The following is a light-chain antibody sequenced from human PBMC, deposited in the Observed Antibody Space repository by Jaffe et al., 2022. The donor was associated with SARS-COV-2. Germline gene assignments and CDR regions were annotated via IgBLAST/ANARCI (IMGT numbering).Light chain of an antibody. CDR3: QQYGTSPWT. Sequence: ETVLTQSPATLSLSPGEGATLSCRASQSVSTTYLAWYQQKPGQAPRLVIYGASNRATGIPDRFSGRGSGTDFTLTISRLEPEDFAVYYCQQYGTSPWTFGQGTKVEIK. CDR1: QSVSTTY. J-gene: IGKJ1*01. V-gene: IGKV3-20*01. CDR2: GAS.